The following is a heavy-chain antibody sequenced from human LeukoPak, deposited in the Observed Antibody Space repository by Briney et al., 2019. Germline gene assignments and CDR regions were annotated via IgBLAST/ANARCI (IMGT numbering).Heavy chain of an antibody. CDR3: ARFGYSNDRGFDY. V-gene: IGHV3-7*01. D-gene: IGHD4-11*01. Sequence: GGSLRLSCAASGFTFSSYWMSWVRQAPGKGLEWVANIKQDGSEKYYVDSVKGRFTISRDNAKNSLYLQMNSLRAEDTAAYYCARFGYSNDRGFDYWGQGTLVTVSS. CDR2: IKQDGSEK. J-gene: IGHJ4*02. CDR1: GFTFSSYW.